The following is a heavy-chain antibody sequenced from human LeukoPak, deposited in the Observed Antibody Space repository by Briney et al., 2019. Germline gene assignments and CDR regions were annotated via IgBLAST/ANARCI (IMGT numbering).Heavy chain of an antibody. V-gene: IGHV1-3*01. CDR2: TNAGDGNT. CDR3: ARVPLHDSSGHYYPH. J-gene: IGHJ1*01. Sequence: ASVKVSCKASGYTFTSYAMHWVRQAPGQRLEWMGWTNAGDGNTKYSQKFQGRVTIIRDTSASTAYMELSSLRFEDTAVYYCARVPLHDSSGHYYPHWGQGTLVTVSS. D-gene: IGHD3-22*01. CDR1: GYTFTSYA.